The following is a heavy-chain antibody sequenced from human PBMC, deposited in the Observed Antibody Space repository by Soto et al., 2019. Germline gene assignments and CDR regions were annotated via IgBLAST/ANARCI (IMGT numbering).Heavy chain of an antibody. CDR2: IYYSGST. CDR3: AGKSLLRFLEWSTPSMDV. D-gene: IGHD3-3*01. CDR1: GGSISSGDYY. V-gene: IGHV4-30-4*01. Sequence: SETLSLTCTVSGGSISSGDYYWSWIRQPPGKGLEWIGYIYYSGSTYYNPSLKSRVTISVDTSKNQFSLKLSSVTAADTAVYYCAGKSLLRFLEWSTPSMDVWGQGTTVTVSS. J-gene: IGHJ6*02.